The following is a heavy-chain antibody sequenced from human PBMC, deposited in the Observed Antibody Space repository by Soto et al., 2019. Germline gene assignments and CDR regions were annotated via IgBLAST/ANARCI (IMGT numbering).Heavy chain of an antibody. Sequence: SEALSRTSTVSCGFIISYYWMWIRQPPGKGRDCIGNSFYSWSTNYNPSLKSRVTISVDTSKNQFSLKLSSVTAADTAVYYCARGRGDSSGYYYGYYYYYGMDVWGQGTTVTVSS. CDR3: ARGRGDSSGYYYGYYYYYGMDV. CDR2: SFYSWST. J-gene: IGHJ6*02. CDR1: CGFIISYY. V-gene: IGHV4-59*12. D-gene: IGHD3-22*01.